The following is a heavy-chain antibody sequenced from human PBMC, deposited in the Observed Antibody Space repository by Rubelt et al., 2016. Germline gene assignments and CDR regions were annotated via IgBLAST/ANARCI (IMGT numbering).Heavy chain of an antibody. V-gene: IGHV3-15*01. CDR3: ATIKGGTQTY. Sequence: DSRGGLVQPGGSLRLSCAASGFTFSNAWMSWVRQPPGKWLECVGRIKSKTDGGTSDYAAPVKGRFTISREDSQDTLYLQINSLRTEDTAVYYCATIKGGTQTYWGQGTLVTVSS. D-gene: IGHD1-26*01. J-gene: IGHJ4*02. CDR1: GFTFSNAW. CDR2: IKSKTDGGTS.